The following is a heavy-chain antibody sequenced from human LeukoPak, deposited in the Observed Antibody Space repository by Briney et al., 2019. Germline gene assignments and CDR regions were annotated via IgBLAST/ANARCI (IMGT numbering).Heavy chain of an antibody. D-gene: IGHD6-19*01. CDR2: IIPIFGTA. CDR1: GGTFSSYA. Sequence: PVKVSCKASGGTFSSYAISWVRQAPGQGLEWMGGIIPIFGTANYAQKFQGRVTITADESTSTAYMELSSLRSEDTAVYYCARTLIAVENTPDWFDPWGQGTLVTVSS. CDR3: ARTLIAVENTPDWFDP. J-gene: IGHJ5*02. V-gene: IGHV1-69*13.